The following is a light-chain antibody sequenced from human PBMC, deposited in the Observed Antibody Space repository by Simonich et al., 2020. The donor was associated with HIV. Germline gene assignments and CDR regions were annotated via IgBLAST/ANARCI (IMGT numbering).Light chain of an antibody. CDR3: QQYNSYTWT. J-gene: IGKJ1*01. Sequence: DIQMTQSPSTLSASVGDRVTITCRVSQSISNWLAWYQQKPGKATKVLIYKASSLKSGGPSRFSGRGSWTEFTLTISSLQPDDFATYFCQQYNSYTWTFGQGTKVEIK. CDR2: KAS. CDR1: QSISNW. V-gene: IGKV1-5*03.